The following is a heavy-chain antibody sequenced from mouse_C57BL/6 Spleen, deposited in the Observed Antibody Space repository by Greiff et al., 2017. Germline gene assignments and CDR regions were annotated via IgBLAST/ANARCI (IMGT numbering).Heavy chain of an antibody. Sequence: VQLQQSGAELARPGASVKLSCKASGYTFTSYGISWVKQRTGQGLEWIGEIYPRSGNTYYNEKFKGKATLTADKSSSTAYMELRSLTSEDSAVYFCARRGGNYHYYAMDYWGQGTSVTVSS. CDR2: IYPRSGNT. CDR3: ARRGGNYHYYAMDY. V-gene: IGHV1-81*01. CDR1: GYTFTSYG. D-gene: IGHD2-1*01. J-gene: IGHJ4*01.